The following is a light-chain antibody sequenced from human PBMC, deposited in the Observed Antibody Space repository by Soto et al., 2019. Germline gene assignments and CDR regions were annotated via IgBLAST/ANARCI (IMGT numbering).Light chain of an antibody. CDR3: QQRSNWPPIT. J-gene: IGKJ5*01. CDR1: QNVSSY. V-gene: IGKV3-11*01. Sequence: EIVLTQSPATLSLSPGERATLSCRASQNVSSYLAWYQQKAGQAPRLLIYDASNRATGIPARFSGSGSGTDFTLTISSLEPEDFAVYYCQQRSNWPPITFGQGTRLEIK. CDR2: DAS.